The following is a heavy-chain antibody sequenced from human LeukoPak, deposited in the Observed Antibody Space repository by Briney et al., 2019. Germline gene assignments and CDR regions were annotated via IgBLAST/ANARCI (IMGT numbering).Heavy chain of an antibody. CDR1: GFTFSSYE. V-gene: IGHV3-48*03. D-gene: IGHD2-2*01. CDR2: ISSSGSTI. CDR3: AREVYCSSTSCYAAGWFDP. Sequence: PGGSLRLSCAASGFTFSSYEMNWVRQAPGKGLEWVSYISSSGSTIYYADSVKGRFTISRDNAKNSLYLQMNSLRAEDTAVYYCAREVYCSSTSCYAAGWFDPWGQGTLVTVSS. J-gene: IGHJ5*02.